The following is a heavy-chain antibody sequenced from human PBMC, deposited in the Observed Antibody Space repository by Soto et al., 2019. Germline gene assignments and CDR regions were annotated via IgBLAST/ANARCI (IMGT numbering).Heavy chain of an antibody. CDR1: GYTFTRYG. CDR2: ISGYNGDT. V-gene: IGHV1-18*01. J-gene: IGHJ6*02. Sequence: QGQLVQSGAEVKKPGASVKVSCKASGYTFTRYGISWVRQAPGQGLEWMGWISGYNGDTNYAQKLQGRVTMTIDTSPSTDYMELRSLTSDDTAVYYCEKNGQLPYCYYGMDVWGQGTTVTVSS. CDR3: EKNGQLPYCYYGMDV. D-gene: IGHD1-7*01.